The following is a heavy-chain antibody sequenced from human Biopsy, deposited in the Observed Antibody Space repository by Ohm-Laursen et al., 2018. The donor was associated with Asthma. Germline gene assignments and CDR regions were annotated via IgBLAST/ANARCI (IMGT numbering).Heavy chain of an antibody. J-gene: IGHJ4*02. CDR2: HDHEEGGT. CDR1: GYSLTDLS. D-gene: IGHD4-17*01. Sequence: GASVKVSCKISGYSLTDLSMHWVRQAPGQGLEWMGGHDHEEGGTVNARRFQGRVTVTEDTSTDTAYVELSSLSSDDTAVYYCASDFPKDYVRYNFQFWGQGTLVTVSS. V-gene: IGHV1-24*01. CDR3: ASDFPKDYVRYNFQF.